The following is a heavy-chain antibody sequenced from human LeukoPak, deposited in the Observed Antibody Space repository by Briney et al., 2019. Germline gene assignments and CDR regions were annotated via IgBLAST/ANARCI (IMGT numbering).Heavy chain of an antibody. CDR1: GDSVSSNSAA. Sequence: SQTLSLTCAISGDSVSSNSAAWNWIRQSPSRGLEWLGRTYYRSKWYNDYAVSVKSRITIKPDTTKNQLSLQLNSVTTEDTAVYYCAREGSGSYSFDYWGQGTLVTVSS. V-gene: IGHV6-1*01. D-gene: IGHD3-10*01. CDR2: TYYRSKWYN. CDR3: AREGSGSYSFDY. J-gene: IGHJ4*02.